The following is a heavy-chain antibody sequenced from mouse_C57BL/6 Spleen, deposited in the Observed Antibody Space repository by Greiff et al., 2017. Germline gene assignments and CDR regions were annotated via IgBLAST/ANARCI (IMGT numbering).Heavy chain of an antibody. CDR3: ARGGISSPFAY. J-gene: IGHJ3*01. Sequence: VQLQQSGAELVKPGASVKISCKASGYAFSSYWLNWVKQRPGKGLEWLGQIYPGDGDTNYNGNFKGKATLTADKSSSTAYMQRSSLTSEDAAVYVCARGGISSPFAYWGQGTLVTVSA. V-gene: IGHV1-80*01. CDR2: IYPGDGDT. CDR1: GYAFSSYW. D-gene: IGHD1-1*01.